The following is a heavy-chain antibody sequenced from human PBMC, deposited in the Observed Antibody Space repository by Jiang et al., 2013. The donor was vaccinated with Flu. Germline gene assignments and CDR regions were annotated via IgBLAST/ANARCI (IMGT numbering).Heavy chain of an antibody. CDR3: ARHVYSSGFIDY. V-gene: IGHV5-51*01. CDR1: W. CDR2: IYPGDSDT. Sequence: WIGWVRQMPGKGLEWMGIIYPGDSDTRYSPSFQGQVTISADKSISTAYLQWSSLKASDTAMYYCARHVYSSGFIDYWGQGTLVTVSS. J-gene: IGHJ4*02. D-gene: IGHD6-19*01.